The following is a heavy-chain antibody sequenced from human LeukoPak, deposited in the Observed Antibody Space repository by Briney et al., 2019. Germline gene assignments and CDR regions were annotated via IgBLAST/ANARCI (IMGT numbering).Heavy chain of an antibody. J-gene: IGHJ4*02. CDR1: GYTFTSYG. D-gene: IGHD5-12*01. CDR3: ARDSAGGYVFGDFDY. V-gene: IGHV1-18*01. Sequence: ASVKVSCKASGYTFTSYGISWVRQAPGQGLEWMGWISAYNGNTNYAQKLQGRVTMTTDTSTSTAYMELKSLRSDDTAVYYCARDSAGGYVFGDFDYWGQGTLVTVSS. CDR2: ISAYNGNT.